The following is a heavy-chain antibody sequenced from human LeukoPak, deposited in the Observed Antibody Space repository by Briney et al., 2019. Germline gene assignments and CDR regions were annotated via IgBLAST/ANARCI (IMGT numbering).Heavy chain of an antibody. CDR3: ARGIADPYSFDS. Sequence: ADTRSPTYSVSGGSINFYCSSWIAQHAGKGFEWIGCIYFTGSTNYSPSLKSRTTMSVDKSKSQLSLNLSSVTAANTAVYYCARGIADPYSFDSWRQGNLVTVSS. CDR2: IYFTGST. CDR1: GGSINFYC. J-gene: IGHJ4*02. V-gene: IGHV4-4*07. D-gene: IGHD6-13*01.